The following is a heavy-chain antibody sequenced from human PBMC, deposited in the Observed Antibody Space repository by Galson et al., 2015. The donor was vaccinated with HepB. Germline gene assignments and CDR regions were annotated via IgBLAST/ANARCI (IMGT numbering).Heavy chain of an antibody. D-gene: IGHD4-23*01. Sequence: SLRLSCAASGFSFSDYSMNWVRQAPGKGLEWVSSITSSGSSIYYADSVKGRFTISADNAKNSLYLQMNSLRVDDTAVYYCASGPVVTHFDYWGQGTLVTVSS. V-gene: IGHV3-21*01. J-gene: IGHJ4*02. CDR3: ASGPVVTHFDY. CDR1: GFSFSDYS. CDR2: ITSSGSSI.